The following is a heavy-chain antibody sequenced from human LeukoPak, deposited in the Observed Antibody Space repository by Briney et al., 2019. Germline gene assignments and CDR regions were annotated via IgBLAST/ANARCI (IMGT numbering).Heavy chain of an antibody. V-gene: IGHV3-7*01. Sequence: GGSLRLSCAASGFTFSSYWMSWVRQAPGRGLEWVANIKEDGSEKYYVDSVKGRFTISRDNAKNSLYLQMNSLRAEDTAVYYCAKDVTMVRGVIPLLDYMDVWGKGTTVTVSS. CDR3: AKDVTMVRGVIPLLDYMDV. D-gene: IGHD3-10*01. J-gene: IGHJ6*03. CDR2: IKEDGSEK. CDR1: GFTFSSYW.